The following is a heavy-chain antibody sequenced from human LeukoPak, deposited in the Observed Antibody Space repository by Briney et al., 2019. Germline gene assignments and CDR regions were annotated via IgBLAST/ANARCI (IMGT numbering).Heavy chain of an antibody. Sequence: SETLSLTCAVYGGSFSGYYWSWIRQPPGKGLEWIGEINHSGSTNYNPSLKSRVTISVDTSKNQFSLKLSSVTAADTAVYYCARRFLERTFDIWGQGTMVTVSS. J-gene: IGHJ3*02. D-gene: IGHD3-3*01. CDR1: GGSFSGYY. V-gene: IGHV4-34*01. CDR3: ARRFLERTFDI. CDR2: INHSGST.